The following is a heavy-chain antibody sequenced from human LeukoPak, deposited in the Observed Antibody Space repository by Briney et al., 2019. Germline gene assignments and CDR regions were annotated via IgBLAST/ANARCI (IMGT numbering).Heavy chain of an antibody. CDR2: ISYDRSET. J-gene: IGHJ4*02. D-gene: IGHD6-25*01. CDR1: GFTFGSYG. CDR3: AREGGYYFDH. V-gene: IGHV3-30*03. Sequence: GRSLRLSCAASGFTFGSYGMHWVRQAPGKGLEWVAFISYDRSETYYADSVKGRFSISRDNSKNTVYLQVNSLRTEDRAVYYCAREGGYYFDHWGQGTLVTVSS.